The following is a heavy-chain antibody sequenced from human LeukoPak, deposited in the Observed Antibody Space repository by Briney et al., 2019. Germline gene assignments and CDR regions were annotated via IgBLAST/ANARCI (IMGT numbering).Heavy chain of an antibody. CDR3: ARLAPLEDRADSGRDPASSIAVAGNCAPFDI. CDR2: IYYSGST. D-gene: IGHD6-19*01. V-gene: IGHV4-39*01. J-gene: IGHJ3*02. CDR1: GGSISSSSYY. Sequence: SETLSLTCTVSGGSISSSSYYWGWIRQPPGKGLEWIGSIYYSGSTYYNPSLKSRVTISVDTSKNQFSLKLSSVTAADTAVYYCARLAPLEDRADSGRDPASSIAVAGNCAPFDIWGQGTMVTVSS.